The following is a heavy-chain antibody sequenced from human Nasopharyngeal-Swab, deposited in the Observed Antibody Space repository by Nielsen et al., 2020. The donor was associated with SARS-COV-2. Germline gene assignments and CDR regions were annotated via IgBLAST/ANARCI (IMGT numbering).Heavy chain of an antibody. D-gene: IGHD3-10*01. CDR2: IYYSGST. Sequence: SKTLSLTCTVSGGSISRYYWSWIRQPPGKGLEWIGYIYYSGSTKYNPSLKSRVTISIDTSKNQFSLKLSSVTAADTAVYYCARDRTGYGSLNYFDYWGQGTLVTVSS. CDR1: GGSISRYY. J-gene: IGHJ4*02. CDR3: ARDRTGYGSLNYFDY. V-gene: IGHV4-59*13.